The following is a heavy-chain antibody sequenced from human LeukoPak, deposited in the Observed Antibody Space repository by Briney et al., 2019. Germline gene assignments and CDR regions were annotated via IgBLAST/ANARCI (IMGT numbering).Heavy chain of an antibody. Sequence: PSETLSLTCTVSGGSISSYYWSWIHQPPGKGLEWIGEINHSGSTNYNPSLKSRVTISVDTSKNQFSLKLSSVTAADTAVYYCARVGDDYGDYWYFDLWGRGTLVTVSS. V-gene: IGHV4-34*01. CDR3: ARVGDDYGDYWYFDL. CDR2: INHSGST. D-gene: IGHD4-17*01. J-gene: IGHJ2*01. CDR1: GGSISSYY.